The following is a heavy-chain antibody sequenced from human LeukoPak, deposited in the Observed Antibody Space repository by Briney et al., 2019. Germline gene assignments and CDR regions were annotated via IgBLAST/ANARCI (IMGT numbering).Heavy chain of an antibody. J-gene: IGHJ4*02. CDR1: GYTFTSNY. CDR2: ISPSGGST. D-gene: IGHD6-13*01. CDR3: ARVHDSSDY. V-gene: IGHV1-2*02. Sequence: ASVKVSCKAFGYTFTSNYMHWVRQAPGQGPEWMGVISPSGGSTTYAQKFQGRVTMTRDTSISTAYMGLSRLRSDDTAVYYCARVHDSSDYWGQGTLVTVSS.